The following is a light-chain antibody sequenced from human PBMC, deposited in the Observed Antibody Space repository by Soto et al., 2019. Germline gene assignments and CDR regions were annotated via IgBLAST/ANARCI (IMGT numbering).Light chain of an antibody. J-gene: IGLJ2*01. CDR1: SSDVGADDF. V-gene: IGLV2-14*01. CDR2: EVT. Sequence: QSALTQPASVSGSPGQSITISCSGTSSDVGADDFVSWYQHHPDKAPKVIIFEVTKRPSGVSNRFSGSKTGNTASLTISGLQAEDEADYYCNSYTLSRTVIFGGGTKLTVL. CDR3: NSYTLSRTVI.